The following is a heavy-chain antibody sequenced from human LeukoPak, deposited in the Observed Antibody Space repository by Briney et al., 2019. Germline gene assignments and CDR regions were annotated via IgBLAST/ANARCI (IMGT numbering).Heavy chain of an antibody. CDR2: INSDGSTT. J-gene: IGHJ4*02. CDR1: GSTFSNYW. CDR3: TRGGVDY. D-gene: IGHD3-10*01. V-gene: IGHV3-74*01. Sequence: GGSLRLSCAASGSTFSNYWMHWVRQAPGKGLVWVSRINSDGSTTTYADSVKGRFTISRDSAKNTLYLQTNSLRAEDTAVYFCTRGGVDYWGQGTLVTVSS.